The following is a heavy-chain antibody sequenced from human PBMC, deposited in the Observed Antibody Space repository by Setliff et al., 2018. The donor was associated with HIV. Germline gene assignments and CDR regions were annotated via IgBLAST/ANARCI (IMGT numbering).Heavy chain of an antibody. J-gene: IGHJ4*02. D-gene: IGHD2-21*02. Sequence: PSETLSLTCTVSGGSISSSSYYWGWIRQPPGKGLEWIGYIYYSGSTNYNPSLKSRVTISIDTSKNQFSLKLRSVTAADTAMYYCARLSVVTATRIYYFDYWGQGTLVTVSS. CDR3: ARLSVVTATRIYYFDY. CDR2: IYYSGST. V-gene: IGHV4-61*05. CDR1: GGSISSSSYY.